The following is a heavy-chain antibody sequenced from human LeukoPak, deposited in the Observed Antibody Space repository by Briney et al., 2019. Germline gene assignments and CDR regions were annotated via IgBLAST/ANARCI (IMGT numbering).Heavy chain of an antibody. CDR2: IYHTGST. Sequence: SETLSLACTVSGGSISGSNYYRGCIRQPPGKGLEWIGGIYHTGSTHYNPSLKSRVTISVDTSKNQLSLRLKSVTAADTAMYYCILGGKLDYWGQGILVTVSS. D-gene: IGHD3-10*01. V-gene: IGHV4-39*01. CDR3: ILGGKLDY. CDR1: GGSISGSNYY. J-gene: IGHJ4*02.